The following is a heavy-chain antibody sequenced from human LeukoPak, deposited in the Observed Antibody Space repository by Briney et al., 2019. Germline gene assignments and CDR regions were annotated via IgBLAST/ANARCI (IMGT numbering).Heavy chain of an antibody. CDR2: IIPIFGTA. J-gene: IGHJ4*02. V-gene: IGHV1-69*13. Sequence: SVKVSCKASGGTFSSYAISWVRQAPGQGLEWMGGIIPIFGTANYAQKFQGRVTITADESTSTAYMELSSLRSEDTAVYYCARKTLRFLDPFDYWGQGTLVTVSS. D-gene: IGHD3-3*01. CDR3: ARKTLRFLDPFDY. CDR1: GGTFSSYA.